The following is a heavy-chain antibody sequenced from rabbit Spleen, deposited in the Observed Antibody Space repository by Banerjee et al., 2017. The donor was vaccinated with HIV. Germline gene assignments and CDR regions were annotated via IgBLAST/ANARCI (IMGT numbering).Heavy chain of an antibody. D-gene: IGHD8-1*01. CDR3: ARDSASSFSSYGMDL. V-gene: IGHV1S40*01. J-gene: IGHJ6*01. Sequence: PLEESGGGLVKPGASLTLTCTASGVSFSSNHYMCWVRQAPGKGLEWIACIDAGSSGFTYFASWAKGRFTCSKTSSTTVTLQMTSLTVADTATYFCARDSASSFSSYGMDLWGQGTLVTVS. CDR2: IDAGSSGFT. CDR1: GVSFSSNHY.